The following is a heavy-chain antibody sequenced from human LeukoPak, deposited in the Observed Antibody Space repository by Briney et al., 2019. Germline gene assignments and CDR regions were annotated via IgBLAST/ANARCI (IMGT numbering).Heavy chain of an antibody. V-gene: IGHV1-69*13. CDR2: IIPIFGTA. D-gene: IGHD3-22*01. CDR1: GGTFSSYA. J-gene: IGHJ4*02. CDR3: AREGYYDSSGYPTVYFDY. Sequence: ASVKVSCKASGGTFSSYAISWVRQAPGQGLEWMGGIIPIFGTANYAQKFQGRVTITADESTSTAYKEWSRLRSEDTAVYYCAREGYYDSSGYPTVYFDYWGQGTLATVSS.